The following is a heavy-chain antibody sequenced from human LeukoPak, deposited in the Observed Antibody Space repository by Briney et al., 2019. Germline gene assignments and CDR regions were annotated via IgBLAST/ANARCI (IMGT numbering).Heavy chain of an antibody. CDR2: INSDGSST. J-gene: IGHJ4*02. D-gene: IGHD5-18*01. Sequence: GGSLRLSCAASGFTFSSYWMHWVRQAPGKGLVWVSRINSDGSSTSYADSVKGRFTISRDNAKNTLYLQMNSLRAEDTAVYYCARGSNTAIYNYWGQGTLVTVSS. CDR3: ARGSNTAIYNY. CDR1: GFTFSSYW. V-gene: IGHV3-74*01.